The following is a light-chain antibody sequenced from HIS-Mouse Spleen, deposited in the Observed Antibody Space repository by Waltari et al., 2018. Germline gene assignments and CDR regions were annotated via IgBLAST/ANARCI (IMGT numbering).Light chain of an antibody. J-gene: IGKJ2*01. CDR1: QGIGTS. CDR2: YAS. CDR3: HQSSSLLYT. V-gene: IGKV6-21*01. Sequence: EIVLTQSPDFQSVTPKEKLTITCRASQGIGTSLHWYPQKPDQSPKLLIKYASQSFLGVPSKFSGSGSAKDLILTISRLGAGVVGTYYCHQSSSLLYTFGQGTKLEIK.